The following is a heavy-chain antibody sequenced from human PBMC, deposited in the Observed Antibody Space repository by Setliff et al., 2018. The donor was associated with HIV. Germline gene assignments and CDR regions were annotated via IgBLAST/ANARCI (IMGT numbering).Heavy chain of an antibody. Sequence: PGESLKISCKGSGYSFTSYWIGWVRQMPGKGLEWMGIIYPGDSDTRYSPSFQGQVTISADKSISTAYLQWSSLKASDTAMYYCARQGVEYYYDSSGPGGAFDIWGQGTMVTVSS. CDR1: GYSFTSYW. J-gene: IGHJ3*02. V-gene: IGHV5-51*01. CDR3: ARQGVEYYYDSSGPGGAFDI. D-gene: IGHD3-22*01. CDR2: IYPGDSDT.